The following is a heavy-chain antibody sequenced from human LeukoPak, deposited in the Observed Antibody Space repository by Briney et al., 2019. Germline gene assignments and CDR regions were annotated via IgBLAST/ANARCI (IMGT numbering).Heavy chain of an antibody. CDR3: ARGPGEGYSYGFGLNYYYYYMDV. CDR2: INAGNGNT. Sequence: ASVKVSCKASGYTFTSYAMHWVRQAPGQRLEWMGWINAGNGNTKYSREFQGRVTITRDTSASTAYMELSSLRSEDMAVYYCARGPGEGYSYGFGLNYYYYYMDVWGKGTTVTVSS. J-gene: IGHJ6*03. D-gene: IGHD5-18*01. CDR1: GYTFTSYA. V-gene: IGHV1-3*03.